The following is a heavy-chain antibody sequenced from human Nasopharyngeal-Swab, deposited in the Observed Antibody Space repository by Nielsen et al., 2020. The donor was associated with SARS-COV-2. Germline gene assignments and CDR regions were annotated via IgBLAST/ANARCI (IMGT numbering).Heavy chain of an antibody. D-gene: IGHD3-3*01. J-gene: IGHJ6*02. V-gene: IGHV4-39*07. CDR2: IYYSGST. Sequence: SETLSLTFTVSGGSISSSSYYWGWIRQPPGKGLEWIGSIYYSGSTYYNPSLKSRVTISVDTSKNQFSLKLTSVTAADTAVYYCARGPHRRITIFGVVIESYYYGMDVWGQGTTVTVSS. CDR1: GGSISSSSYY. CDR3: ARGPHRRITIFGVVIESYYYGMDV.